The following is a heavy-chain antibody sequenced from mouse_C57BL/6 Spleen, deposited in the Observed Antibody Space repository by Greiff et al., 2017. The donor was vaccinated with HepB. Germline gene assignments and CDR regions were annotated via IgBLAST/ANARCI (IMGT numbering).Heavy chain of an antibody. CDR2: IWSGGST. V-gene: IGHV2-2*01. D-gene: IGHD1-1*01. CDR3: ARGTTVVAGDYYAMDY. Sequence: QVQLKESGPGLVQPSQSLSITCTVSGFSLTSYGVHWVRQSPGKGLEWLGVIWSGGSTDYNAAFISRLSISKDNSKSQVFFKMNSLQADDTAIYYCARGTTVVAGDYYAMDYWGQGTSVTVSS. J-gene: IGHJ4*01. CDR1: GFSLTSYG.